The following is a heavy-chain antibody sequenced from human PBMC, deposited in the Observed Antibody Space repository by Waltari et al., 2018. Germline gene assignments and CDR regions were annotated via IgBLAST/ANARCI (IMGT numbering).Heavy chain of an antibody. CDR2: INPNSGGT. V-gene: IGHV1-2*06. Sequence: QVQLVQSGAEVKKPGASVKVSCKASGYTFTGYYTHWVRQAPGQGLEWMGRINPNSGGTNYAQKCQGRVTMTRDTSISTAYMELSRLRSDDTAVYYCARDLGDTAMGHFDYWGQGTLVTVSS. J-gene: IGHJ4*02. D-gene: IGHD5-18*01. CDR1: GYTFTGYY. CDR3: ARDLGDTAMGHFDY.